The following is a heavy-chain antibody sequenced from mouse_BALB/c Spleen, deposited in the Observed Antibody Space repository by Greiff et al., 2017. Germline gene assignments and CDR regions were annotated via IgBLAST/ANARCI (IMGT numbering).Heavy chain of an antibody. Sequence: VQLQQSGAELVRPGTSVKVSCKASGYAFTNYLIEWVKQRPGQGLEWIGVINPGSGGTNYNEKFKGKATLTADKSSSTAYMQLSSLTSDDSAVYFCARGYRYDGYAMDYWGQGTSVTVSS. CDR3: ARGYRYDGYAMDY. J-gene: IGHJ4*01. CDR1: GYAFTNYL. CDR2: INPGSGGT. V-gene: IGHV1-54*01. D-gene: IGHD2-14*01.